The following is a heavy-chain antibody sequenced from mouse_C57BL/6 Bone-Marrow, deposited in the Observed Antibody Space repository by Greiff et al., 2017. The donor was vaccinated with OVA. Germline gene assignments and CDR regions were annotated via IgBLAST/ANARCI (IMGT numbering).Heavy chain of an antibody. D-gene: IGHD1-1*01. V-gene: IGHV1-82*01. CDR1: GYAFSSSG. CDR3: SRSGITTGSRDS. J-gene: IGHJ2*01. CDR2: IYPGDGDT. Sequence: QVQLQQSGPELVKPGASVKISCKASGYAFSSSGMNWVKQRPGKGLEWIGRIYPGDGDTNYNGKFKGKATLTADKSSSTAYMQLSSLTSAYSAVYFFSRSGITTGSRDSWGPGTTLTVS.